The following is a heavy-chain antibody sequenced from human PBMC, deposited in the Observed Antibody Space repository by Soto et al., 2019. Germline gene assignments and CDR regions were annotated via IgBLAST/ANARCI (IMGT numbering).Heavy chain of an antibody. CDR3: ARVPLFAGCYYCLEV. V-gene: IGHV3-21*06. CDR2: ISGTSSHI. Sequence: EVQLVESGGGLVKPGGSLTLSCATSGFIFSNYKMNWVRQAPGKGLEWVSSISGTSSHIYYADSVEGRFTISRDNAENSLYLQMNSLRAEDTAVSYCARVPLFAGCYYCLEVWGKGTTVIFSS. J-gene: IGHJ6*03. CDR1: GFIFSNYK. D-gene: IGHD2-21*01.